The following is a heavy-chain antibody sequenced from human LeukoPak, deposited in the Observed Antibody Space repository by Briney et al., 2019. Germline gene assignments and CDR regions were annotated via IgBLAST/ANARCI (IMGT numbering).Heavy chain of an antibody. D-gene: IGHD3-3*01. Sequence: PSETLSLTCAVSGGSISSGGYSWSWIRQPPGKGLEWIGYIYHNGSAYYNPSLKSRVTISVDRSKNQFSLKLSSVTAADTAVYYCARHHRWLLFRHPSFDYWGQGTLVTVSS. CDR3: ARHHRWLLFRHPSFDY. CDR1: GGSISSGGYS. J-gene: IGHJ4*02. V-gene: IGHV4-30-2*01. CDR2: IYHNGSA.